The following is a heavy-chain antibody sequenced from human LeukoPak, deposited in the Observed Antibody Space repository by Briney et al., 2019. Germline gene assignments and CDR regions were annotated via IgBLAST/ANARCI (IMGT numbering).Heavy chain of an antibody. CDR1: GGSISIYY. J-gene: IGHJ4*02. Sequence: SETLSLTCTVSGGSISIYYWSWIRQPAGKGLEWIGRIYTSGSTNYNPSLKSRVTMSVDTSKNQFSLKLSSVTAADTAVYYCARFSSIAAAFDYWGQGTLVTVSS. CDR3: ARFSSIAAAFDY. CDR2: IYTSGST. V-gene: IGHV4-4*07. D-gene: IGHD6-13*01.